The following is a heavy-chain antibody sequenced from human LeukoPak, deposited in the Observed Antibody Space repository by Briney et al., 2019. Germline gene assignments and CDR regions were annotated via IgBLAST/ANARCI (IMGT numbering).Heavy chain of an antibody. J-gene: IGHJ4*02. V-gene: IGHV3-74*01. Sequence: GGSLRLSCAASGNYWMHWVRQAPGKGLVWVSHINSDGSWTSYADSEKGRFTISRDNSKNTLYLQVNSLRAEDTAVYYCAKGGKWDVTPFDYWGQGTLVTVSS. D-gene: IGHD1-26*01. CDR2: INSDGSWT. CDR1: GNYW. CDR3: AKGGKWDVTPFDY.